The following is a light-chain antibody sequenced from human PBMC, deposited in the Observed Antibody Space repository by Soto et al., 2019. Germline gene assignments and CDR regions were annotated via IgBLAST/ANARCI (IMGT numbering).Light chain of an antibody. J-gene: IGKJ3*01. CDR1: QDISSY. Sequence: DIQLTQSPSFLYASVGDRVTITCRASQDISSYLAWYQQKPGKAPKLLIFGASTLQSGVPSRFSGSGSGTEFTLTISSLQPEDFATYYCQQLNSYSIFTFGPGTKVDI. V-gene: IGKV1-9*01. CDR3: QQLNSYSIFT. CDR2: GAS.